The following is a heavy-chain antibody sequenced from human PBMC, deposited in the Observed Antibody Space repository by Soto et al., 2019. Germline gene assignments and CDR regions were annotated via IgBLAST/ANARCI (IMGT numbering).Heavy chain of an antibody. V-gene: IGHV3-30*03. CDR1: GFTFSSYG. D-gene: IGHD3-22*01. CDR2: ISYDGRSE. J-gene: IGHJ4*02. CDR3: ARVKEMRRLLLPDFDY. Sequence: QVQLVESGGGVVQPGESRRLSCTASGFTFSSYGMHWVRQAPGKGLEWVAVISYDGRSEYYAYSVKGRFTITRDNSRNTLYLQMNTLSAEDTAVYFCARVKEMRRLLLPDFDYWGQGTLVTVSS.